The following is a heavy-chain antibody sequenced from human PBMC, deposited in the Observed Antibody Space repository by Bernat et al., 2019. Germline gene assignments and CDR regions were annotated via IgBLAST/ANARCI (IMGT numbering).Heavy chain of an antibody. J-gene: IGHJ4*02. CDR1: GFTFGDYA. V-gene: IGHV3-49*03. D-gene: IGHD6-19*01. CDR2: IRSKAYGGTT. Sequence: EVQLVESGGGLVQPGRSLRLSCTASGFTFGDYAMSWFRQAPGKGLEWVGFIRSKAYGGTTEYAASVKGRFTISRDDSKSIAYLQMNSLKTEDTAVYYCTRVEEGEQWLVPTPTDYWGQGTLVTVSS. CDR3: TRVEEGEQWLVPTPTDY.